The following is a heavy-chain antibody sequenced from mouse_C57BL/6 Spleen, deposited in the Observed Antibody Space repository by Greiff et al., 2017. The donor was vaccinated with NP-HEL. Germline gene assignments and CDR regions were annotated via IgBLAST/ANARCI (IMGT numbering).Heavy chain of an antibody. CDR2: INPSNGGT. Sequence: QVQLQQSGTELVKPGASVKLSCKASGYTFTSYWMHWVKQRPGQGLEWIGNINPSNGGTNYNEKFKSKATLTVDKSSSPAYMQLSSLTSEDSAVYYWARYYDYDLAWFAYWGQGTLVTVSA. J-gene: IGHJ3*01. CDR1: GYTFTSYW. V-gene: IGHV1-53*01. D-gene: IGHD2-4*01. CDR3: ARYYDYDLAWFAY.